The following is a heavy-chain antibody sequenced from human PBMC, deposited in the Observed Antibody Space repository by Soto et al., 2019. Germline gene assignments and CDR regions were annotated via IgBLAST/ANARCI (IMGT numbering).Heavy chain of an antibody. D-gene: IGHD3-3*01. Sequence: ANYAQKFQGRVTITADESTSTAYMELSSLRSEDTAVYYCARSHYYDFWSGYSYFDYWGQGTLVTVSS. V-gene: IGHV1-69*01. J-gene: IGHJ4*02. CDR3: ARSHYYDFWSGYSYFDY. CDR2: A.